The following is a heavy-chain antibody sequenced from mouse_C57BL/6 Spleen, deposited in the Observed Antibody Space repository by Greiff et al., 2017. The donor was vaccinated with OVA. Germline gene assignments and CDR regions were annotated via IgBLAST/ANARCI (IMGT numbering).Heavy chain of an antibody. Sequence: DVHLVESGPGLVKPSQSLSLTCSVTGYSITSGYYWNWIRQFPGNKLEWMGYISYDGSNNYNPSLKNRISITRDTSKNQFFLKLNSVTTEDTATYYCAYYGSPYAMDYWGQGTSVTVSS. CDR2: ISYDGSN. CDR3: AYYGSPYAMDY. J-gene: IGHJ4*01. CDR1: GYSITSGYY. D-gene: IGHD1-1*01. V-gene: IGHV3-6*01.